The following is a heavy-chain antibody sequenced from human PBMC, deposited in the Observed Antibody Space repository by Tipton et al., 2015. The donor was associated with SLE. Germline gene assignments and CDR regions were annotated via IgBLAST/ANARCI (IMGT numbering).Heavy chain of an antibody. J-gene: IGHJ4*02. CDR3: AKDRSQGQWLAQEVEYYFDY. CDR1: GFTFSSYG. CDR2: IRYDGSNK. V-gene: IGHV3-30*02. D-gene: IGHD6-19*01. Sequence: SLRLSCAASGFTFSSYGMHWVRQAPGKGLEWVAFIRYDGSNKYYADSVKGRFTISRDNSKNTLYLQMNSLRAEDTAVYYCAKDRSQGQWLAQEVEYYFDYWGQGTLVTVSS.